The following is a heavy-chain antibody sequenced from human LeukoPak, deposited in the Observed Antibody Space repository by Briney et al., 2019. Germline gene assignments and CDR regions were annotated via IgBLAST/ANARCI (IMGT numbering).Heavy chain of an antibody. CDR2: IFYSGST. D-gene: IGHD5-24*01. V-gene: IGHV4-59*01. Sequence: SETLSLTCTISAGSISGYYWSWIRQPPGKGLEWIGYIFYSGSTNYNPSLKSRVTISVHTSKNQFSLNLNSVTAADTAVYYCARGRTFDPSGQGTLVTVSS. J-gene: IGHJ5*02. CDR1: AGSISGYY. CDR3: ARGRTFDP.